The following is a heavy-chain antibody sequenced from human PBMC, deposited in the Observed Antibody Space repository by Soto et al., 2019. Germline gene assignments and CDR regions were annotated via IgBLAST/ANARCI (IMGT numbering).Heavy chain of an antibody. CDR1: GGSVSGHY. CDR3: ARDVGLQHDTGYYDFWSGKNNWFDP. D-gene: IGHD3-3*01. J-gene: IGHJ5*02. CDR2: ISYSGSA. Sequence: SETLSLTCTVSGGSVSGHYWSWIRQPPGKGLQYIGYISYSGSANYNPSLKSRVTISVDTSNNQFSLRLSSVTAADTAVYYCARDVGLQHDTGYYDFWSGKNNWFDPWGQGTLVTVSS. V-gene: IGHV4-59*02.